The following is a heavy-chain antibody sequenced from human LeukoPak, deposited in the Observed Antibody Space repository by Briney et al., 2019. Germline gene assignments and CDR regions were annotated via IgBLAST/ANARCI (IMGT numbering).Heavy chain of an antibody. V-gene: IGHV3-30*18. J-gene: IGHJ4*02. CDR2: ISYDGSNK. CDR3: AKSLYYDFWSGYSH. D-gene: IGHD3-3*01. Sequence: GGSLRLYCAASGFTFSSYGMHWVRQAPGKGLEWVAVISYDGSNKSYADSVKGRFTISRDNSKNTLYLQMNSLRAEDTALYYCAKSLYYDFWSGYSHWGQGTLVTVSS. CDR1: GFTFSSYG.